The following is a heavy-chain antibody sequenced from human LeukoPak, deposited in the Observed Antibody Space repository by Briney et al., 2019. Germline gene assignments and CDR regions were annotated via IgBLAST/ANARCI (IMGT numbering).Heavy chain of an antibody. Sequence: ASVKVSCKASGYTFTGYYMHWVRQAPGQGLEWMGWINPNSGGTNYAQKFQGRVTMTRDTSISTAYMELSRLRSDDTAVYYCARHNCGGDCYSPGPVDYWGQGTLVTVSS. CDR2: INPNSGGT. CDR1: GYTFTGYY. CDR3: ARHNCGGDCYSPGPVDY. V-gene: IGHV1-2*02. J-gene: IGHJ4*02. D-gene: IGHD2-21*02.